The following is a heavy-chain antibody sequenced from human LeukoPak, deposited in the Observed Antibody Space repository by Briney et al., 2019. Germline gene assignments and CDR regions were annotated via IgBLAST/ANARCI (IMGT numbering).Heavy chain of an antibody. CDR1: GGSISSSSYY. Sequence: PSETPSLTCTVSGGSISSSSYYWGWIRQPPGKGLEWIGSIYYSGSTYYNPSLKSRVTISVDTSKNQFSLKLSSVTAADTAVYYCARRSPHLTGYYMRFDYWGQGTLVTVSS. CDR2: IYYSGST. J-gene: IGHJ4*02. CDR3: ARRSPHLTGYYMRFDY. D-gene: IGHD3-9*01. V-gene: IGHV4-39*07.